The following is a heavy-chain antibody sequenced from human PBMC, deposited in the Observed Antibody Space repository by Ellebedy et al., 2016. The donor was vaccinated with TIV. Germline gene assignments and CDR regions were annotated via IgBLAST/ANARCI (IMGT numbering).Heavy chain of an antibody. CDR3: ARDWIVWFGEGTGDYYYYGMDV. CDR1: GFTFSTYN. J-gene: IGHJ6*02. V-gene: IGHV3-21*01. CDR2: ISSSSSYI. D-gene: IGHD3-10*01. Sequence: PGGSLRLSCAASGFTFSTYNMNWVLQGPGKGLEWVASISSSSSYIYFADSVKGRFTVSRDNAKNSLFLQMNNLRAEDTAVYYCARDWIVWFGEGTGDYYYYGMDVWGQGTTVTVSS.